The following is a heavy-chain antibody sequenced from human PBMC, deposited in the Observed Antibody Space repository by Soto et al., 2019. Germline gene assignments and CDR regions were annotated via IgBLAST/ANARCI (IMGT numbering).Heavy chain of an antibody. D-gene: IGHD2-2*01. Sequence: PGGSLGLSCVASGFSFSPYDMRWVRQAPGKGLEWVAGLTGSGDDTYYADSVKGRFTISRVNSKNILYLQMNNLRVDDTALYYCVRERKGYFDPWGQGTLVPVSS. CDR1: GFSFSPYD. CDR2: LTGSGDDT. J-gene: IGHJ5*02. V-gene: IGHV3-23*01. CDR3: VRERKGYFDP.